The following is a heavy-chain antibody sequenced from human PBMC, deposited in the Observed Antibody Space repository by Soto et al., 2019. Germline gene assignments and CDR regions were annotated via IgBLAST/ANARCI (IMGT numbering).Heavy chain of an antibody. CDR2: ISNSGSSS. V-gene: IGHV3-23*01. CDR1: GFPFSRYA. Sequence: PGGSLRLSCTASGFPFSRYAMSLVRQSPGKGLEWVSTISNSGSSSYSADSVKGRFTISRDNSKNTLYLQMHSLRGEDTALYHCAKGLVAVPAPQWSDPWGQGTLVTVSS. D-gene: IGHD2-21*02. J-gene: IGHJ5*02. CDR3: AKGLVAVPAPQWSDP.